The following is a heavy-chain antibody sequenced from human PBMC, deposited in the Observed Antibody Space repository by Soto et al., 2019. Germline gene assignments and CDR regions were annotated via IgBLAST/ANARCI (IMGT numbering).Heavy chain of an antibody. V-gene: IGHV3-21*01. CDR3: ARDETTYYYDSSGYRGDY. CDR2: ISSSSSYI. CDR1: GFTFSSYS. Sequence: EVQLVESGGGLVKPGGSLRLSCAASGFTFSSYSMNWVRQAPGKGREWVSSISSSSSYIYYADSVKGRFTISRDNAKNSLYLQMNSLRAEDTAVYYCARDETTYYYDSSGYRGDYWGQGTLVTVSS. J-gene: IGHJ4*02. D-gene: IGHD3-22*01.